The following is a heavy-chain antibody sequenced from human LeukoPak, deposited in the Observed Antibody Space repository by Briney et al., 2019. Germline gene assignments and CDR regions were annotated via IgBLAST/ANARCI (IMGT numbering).Heavy chain of an antibody. CDR1: GGTFSSYA. J-gene: IGHJ4*02. Sequence: SVKVSCKASGGTFSSYAISWVRQAPGQGLEWMGGIIPIFGTANYAQKFQGRVTITTDESTSTAYMELSSLRSEDTAVYYCARGDSSGYLFDYWGQGTLVTFSS. V-gene: IGHV1-69*05. D-gene: IGHD3-22*01. CDR2: IIPIFGTA. CDR3: ARGDSSGYLFDY.